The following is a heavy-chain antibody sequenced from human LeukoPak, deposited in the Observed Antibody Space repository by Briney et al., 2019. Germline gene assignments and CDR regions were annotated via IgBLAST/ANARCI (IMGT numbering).Heavy chain of an antibody. Sequence: ASVKVSCKASGYTFTSYDNNWVRQTTGQGLEWMGWMNPNSGNTGYAQKFQGRVTITRNTSISTAYMELSSLRSEDTAVYYCARVAAADLDYWGQGTLVTVSS. CDR2: MNPNSGNT. CDR1: GYTFTSYD. CDR3: ARVAAADLDY. V-gene: IGHV1-8*03. J-gene: IGHJ4*02. D-gene: IGHD6-13*01.